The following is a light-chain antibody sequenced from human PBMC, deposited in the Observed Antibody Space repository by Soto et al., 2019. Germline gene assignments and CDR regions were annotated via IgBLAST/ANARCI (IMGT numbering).Light chain of an antibody. V-gene: IGKV3-20*01. Sequence: EIVLTQSPGTLSLSPGERATLSCRASQSVSSSYLAWYQQKPGQAPRLLIYGASGRATGTPDRFGGSGSGTDFSLTISRLEPEDFAVYYCQQYGSSPRTFGQGTKVDIK. CDR1: QSVSSSY. CDR2: GAS. J-gene: IGKJ1*01. CDR3: QQYGSSPRT.